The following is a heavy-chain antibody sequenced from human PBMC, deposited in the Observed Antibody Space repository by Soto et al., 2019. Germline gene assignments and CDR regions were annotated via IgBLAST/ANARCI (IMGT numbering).Heavy chain of an antibody. CDR1: GNTFTSHY. Sequence: ASVKVSCKASGNTFTSHYIHWVRQAPGQGPEWMGIINPSGGSTSYAQKFQERVTITRDMSTSTAYMELSSLRSEDTAVYYCAAAPMIPYFDYWGQGTLVTVSS. V-gene: IGHV1-46*01. CDR3: AAAPMIPYFDY. J-gene: IGHJ4*02. D-gene: IGHD3-22*01. CDR2: INPSGGST.